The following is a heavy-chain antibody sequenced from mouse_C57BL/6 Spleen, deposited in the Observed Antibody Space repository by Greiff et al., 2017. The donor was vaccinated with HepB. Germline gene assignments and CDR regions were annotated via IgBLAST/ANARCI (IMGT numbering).Heavy chain of an antibody. D-gene: IGHD2-4*01. J-gene: IGHJ2*01. CDR1: GFSLTSYG. CDR3: ARPYDYEGGFDY. V-gene: IGHV2-2*01. CDR2: IWSGGST. Sequence: QVHVKQSGPGLVQPSQSLSITCTVSGFSLTSYGVHWVRQSPGKGLEWLGVIWSGGSTDYNAAFISRLSISKDNSKSQFFFKMSSLQADDTAIYYCARPYDYEGGFDYWGQGTTLTVSS.